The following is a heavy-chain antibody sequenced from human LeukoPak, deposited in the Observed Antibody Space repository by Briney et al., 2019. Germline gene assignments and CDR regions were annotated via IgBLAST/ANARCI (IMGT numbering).Heavy chain of an antibody. D-gene: IGHD6-13*01. CDR2: IYPGDSDT. J-gene: IGHJ5*02. V-gene: IGHV5-51*01. Sequence: GESLKISCKGSGYSFTSYWIGWVRQMPGKGLEWMGIIYPGDSDTRYGPSFQGQVTISADKSISTAYLQWSSLKASDTAMYYCARGSSSWYNWFDPWGQGTLVTVSS. CDR1: GYSFTSYW. CDR3: ARGSSSWYNWFDP.